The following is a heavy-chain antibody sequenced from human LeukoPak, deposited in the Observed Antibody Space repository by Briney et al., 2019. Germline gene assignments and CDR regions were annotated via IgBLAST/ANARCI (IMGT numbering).Heavy chain of an antibody. V-gene: IGHV1-8*01. CDR1: GYTFTSSD. Sequence: ASVKVPCKASGYTFTSSDINWVRQAAGQGLEWMGWINPNTDKTGYARNFQGRVTMTKNISISTAYMEVSSLTYEDTAIYYCARGRPGLASAGIYDFWGQGTLITVSS. CDR3: ARGRPGLASAGIYDF. CDR2: INPNTDKT. J-gene: IGHJ4*02. D-gene: IGHD6-13*01.